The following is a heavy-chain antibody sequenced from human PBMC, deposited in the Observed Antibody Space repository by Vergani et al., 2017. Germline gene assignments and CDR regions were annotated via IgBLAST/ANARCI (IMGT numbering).Heavy chain of an antibody. V-gene: IGHV3-7*01. Sequence: EVQLVESGGDFVQPGGSLTLSCAASGFNVGHYWMSWVRKAPGKGLEWVANIKEDGTEKYYLDSVKGRFTISRDIAENSIYLEMNSLRVEDTAVYYCASEGVPRCCIVGAPDFWGQGTQVTVSS. CDR1: GFNVGHYW. D-gene: IGHD1-26*01. CDR2: IKEDGTEK. CDR3: ASEGVPRCCIVGAPDF. J-gene: IGHJ4*02.